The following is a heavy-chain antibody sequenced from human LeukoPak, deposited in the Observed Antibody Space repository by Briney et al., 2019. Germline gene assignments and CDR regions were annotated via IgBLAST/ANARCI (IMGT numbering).Heavy chain of an antibody. V-gene: IGHV4-59*01. Sequence: TSETLSLTCTVSGGSISSYNWSWIRQPPGKGLEWIGYIYYSGSTNYNPSLKSRVTISVDTSKNQFSLKLSSVTAADTAVYYCARAGYCSSTSCYFDYWGQGTLVTVSS. CDR1: GGSISSYN. J-gene: IGHJ4*02. CDR2: IYYSGST. CDR3: ARAGYCSSTSCYFDY. D-gene: IGHD2-2*01.